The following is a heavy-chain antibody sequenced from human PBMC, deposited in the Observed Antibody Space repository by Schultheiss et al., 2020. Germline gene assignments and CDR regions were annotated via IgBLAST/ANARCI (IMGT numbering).Heavy chain of an antibody. V-gene: IGHV3-30*18. CDR3: AKGYRGGNYYYYYMDV. D-gene: IGHD1-1*01. Sequence: WGSLRLSCAASGFTFSSYGMHWVRQAPGKGLEWVAVISYDGSNKYYADSVKGRFTISRDNSKNTLYLQMNSLRAEDTAVYYCAKGYRGGNYYYYYMDVWGKGTTVTVSS. J-gene: IGHJ6*03. CDR1: GFTFSSYG. CDR2: ISYDGSNK.